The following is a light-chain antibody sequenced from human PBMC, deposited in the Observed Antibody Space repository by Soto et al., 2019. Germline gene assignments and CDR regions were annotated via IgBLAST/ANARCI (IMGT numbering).Light chain of an antibody. V-gene: IGKV3-20*01. CDR1: QSVSSY. J-gene: IGKJ1*01. CDR3: QQYGSSPTWT. CDR2: DAS. Sequence: DSVLPRCPATLSMTPRERATLFFRVSQSVSSYLAWYQQKPGQAPRLLIYDASNRATGIPARFSGSGSGTDFTLTISRLEPEDSAVYYCQQYGSSPTWTFGQGTKVDIK.